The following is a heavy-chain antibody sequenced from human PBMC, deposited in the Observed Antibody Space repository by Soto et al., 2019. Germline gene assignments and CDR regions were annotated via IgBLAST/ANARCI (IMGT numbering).Heavy chain of an antibody. V-gene: IGHV1-3*01. CDR2: INAGNGNT. D-gene: IGHD6-19*01. Sequence: GASVKVSCKASGYTFTSYAMHWVRQAPGQRLEWMGWINAGNGNTKYSQKFQGRVTITRDTSASTAYMELRSLRSDDTAVYYCARDRAVAGTYYYYGMDVWGQGTTVTVSS. J-gene: IGHJ6*02. CDR1: GYTFTSYA. CDR3: ARDRAVAGTYYYYGMDV.